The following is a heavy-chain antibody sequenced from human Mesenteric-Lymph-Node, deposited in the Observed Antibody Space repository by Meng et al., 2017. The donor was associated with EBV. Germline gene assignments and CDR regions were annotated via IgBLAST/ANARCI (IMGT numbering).Heavy chain of an antibody. Sequence: QGSGGLLKPSETLSLTCAVYGEAFSDYYWTWIRQTPGKGLEWIGEVHRSGSTNYNPSLKSRVIISIDTSKNQFSLKLTSVTAADTAVYYCARALYSNSYYGSLSYWGLGTLVTVSS. V-gene: IGHV4-34*02. CDR1: GEAFSDYY. CDR2: VHRSGST. CDR3: ARALYSNSYYGSLSY. D-gene: IGHD3-10*01. J-gene: IGHJ4*02.